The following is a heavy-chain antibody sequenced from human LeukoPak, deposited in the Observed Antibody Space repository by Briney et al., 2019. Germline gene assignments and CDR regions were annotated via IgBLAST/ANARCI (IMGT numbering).Heavy chain of an antibody. CDR3: AADLPPTMVRDYGMDV. J-gene: IGHJ6*02. CDR1: GGTFSSYA. Sequence: SVKVSCKASGGTFSSYAISWVRQARGQRLEWIGWIVVGSGNTNYAQKFQERVTITRDMSTSTAYMELSSLRSEDTAVYYCAADLPPTMVRDYGMDVWGQGTTVTVSS. CDR2: IVVGSGNT. D-gene: IGHD3-10*01. V-gene: IGHV1-58*02.